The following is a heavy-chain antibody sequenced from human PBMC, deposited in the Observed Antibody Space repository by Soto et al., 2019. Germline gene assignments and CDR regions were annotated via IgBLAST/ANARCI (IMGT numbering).Heavy chain of an antibody. CDR2: INHSGST. CDR3: ARGGYYFDY. J-gene: IGHJ4*02. CDR1: GGSFSGYY. V-gene: IGHV4-34*01. Sequence: SETLSLTCAVYGGSFSGYYWSWIRQPPGKGLEWIGEINHSGSTNYNPSLKSRVTISVDTSKNQFSLKLSSVTAADTAVYYCARGGYYFDYWGQGTLVTVSS.